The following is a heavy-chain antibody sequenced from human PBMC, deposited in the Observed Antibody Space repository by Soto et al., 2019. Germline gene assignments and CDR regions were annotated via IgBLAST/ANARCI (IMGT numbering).Heavy chain of an antibody. CDR1: GFTFSSYS. J-gene: IGHJ6*04. CDR2: ISSSSSTI. Sequence: GGSLRLSCAASGFTFSSYSMNWVRQAPGKGLEWVSYISSSSSTIYYADSVKGRFTISRDNAKNSLYLQMNSLRDEDTAVYYCVRSEYSSSSYGMDVWGKGTTVTVAS. CDR3: VRSEYSSSSYGMDV. V-gene: IGHV3-48*02. D-gene: IGHD6-6*01.